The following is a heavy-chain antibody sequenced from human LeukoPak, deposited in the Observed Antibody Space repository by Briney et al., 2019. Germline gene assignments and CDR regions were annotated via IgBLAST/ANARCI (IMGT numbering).Heavy chain of an antibody. CDR1: GFTFNNYA. CDR3: AKEQDNLLLLSHFDS. J-gene: IGHJ4*02. CDR2: VSGDGQRT. Sequence: PGGSLRLSCAASGFTFNNYAMNWVRQTPGKGLQWVSAVSGDGQRTFYADSEKGRFTIFRDNSMNTLSLQMNSLRVEDTAVYYCAKEQDNLLLLSHFDSWGQGILVTVSA. D-gene: IGHD1-14*01. V-gene: IGHV3-23*01.